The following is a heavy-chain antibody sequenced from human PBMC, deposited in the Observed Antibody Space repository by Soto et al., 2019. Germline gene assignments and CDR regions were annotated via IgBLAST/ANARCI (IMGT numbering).Heavy chain of an antibody. D-gene: IGHD3-22*01. J-gene: IGHJ3*02. Sequence: ASVKVSCKASGYTFTSYYMHWVRQAPGQGLEWMGIINPSGGSTSYAQKFQGRVTMTRDTSTSTVYMELSSLRSEDTAVYYCARVGYYYDSSGYPDAFDIWGQRTMVTVSS. V-gene: IGHV1-46*01. CDR1: GYTFTSYY. CDR3: ARVGYYYDSSGYPDAFDI. CDR2: INPSGGST.